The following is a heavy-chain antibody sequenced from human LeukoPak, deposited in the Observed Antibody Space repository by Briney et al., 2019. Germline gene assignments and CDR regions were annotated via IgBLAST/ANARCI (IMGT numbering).Heavy chain of an antibody. D-gene: IGHD3-10*01. V-gene: IGHV4-39*07. CDR1: GGSISSSSNY. CDR3: ARVRAPMVRGAWFDP. CDR2: IYYSGST. J-gene: IGHJ5*02. Sequence: SETLSLTCTVSGGSISSSSNYWGWIRQPPGKGLEWIGSIYYSGSTYYNPPLKSRVTISGDTSKNQFSLKLSSVTAADTAVYYCARVRAPMVRGAWFDPWGQGTLVTVSS.